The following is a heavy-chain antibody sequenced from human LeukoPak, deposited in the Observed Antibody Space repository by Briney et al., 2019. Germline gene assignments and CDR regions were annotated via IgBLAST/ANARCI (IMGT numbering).Heavy chain of an antibody. CDR2: MNPNGIAA. Sequence: GASVKVSCKASGYPFSIYDVNWVRQAAGQGLEWLGWMNPNGIAAGYSQKFQDRVTLTMDTSTSTACLELSSLRSEDTAVYYCARGRLSTLWGQGTLVTVSS. V-gene: IGHV1-8*01. D-gene: IGHD2-2*01. CDR3: ARGRLSTL. J-gene: IGHJ4*02. CDR1: GYPFSIYD.